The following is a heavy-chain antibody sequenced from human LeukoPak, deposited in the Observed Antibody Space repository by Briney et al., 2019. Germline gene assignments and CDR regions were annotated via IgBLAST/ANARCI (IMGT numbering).Heavy chain of an antibody. J-gene: IGHJ3*02. CDR3: ARDRLSASDI. Sequence: ASVKVSCKASGYTFTGYYIHWVRQAPGQGPEWMGWINPTSGVTVYAQKFQGRVTMTRDTSISTAYMELSSLKSDDTAMYYCARDRLSASDIWGQGTMVTVSS. CDR1: GYTFTGYY. V-gene: IGHV1-2*02. CDR2: INPTSGVT.